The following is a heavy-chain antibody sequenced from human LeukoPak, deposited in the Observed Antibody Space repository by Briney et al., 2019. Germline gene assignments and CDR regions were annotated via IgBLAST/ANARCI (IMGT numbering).Heavy chain of an antibody. Sequence: GGSLRLSCAASGFTFSSYWMSWVRQAPGKGLEWVANIKQDGSEKYYVDSVKGRFTISRDNAKNSLYLQMNSLRAEDTAVYYCARVDVHSRNAFDIWGQGTMVTVSP. CDR3: ARVDVHSRNAFDI. V-gene: IGHV3-7*01. CDR2: IKQDGSEK. CDR1: GFTFSSYW. D-gene: IGHD6-13*01. J-gene: IGHJ3*02.